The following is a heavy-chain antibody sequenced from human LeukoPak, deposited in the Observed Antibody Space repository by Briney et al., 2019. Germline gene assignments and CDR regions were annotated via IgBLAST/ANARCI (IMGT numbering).Heavy chain of an antibody. V-gene: IGHV3-7*01. CDR2: IKQDGSEK. J-gene: IGHJ5*02. D-gene: IGHD3-3*01. Sequence: GGSLRLSCAASGFTFSSYWMSWVRQAPGKGLEWVANIKQDGSEKYYVDSVKGRFTISRDNAKNSLYLQMNSLRAEDTAVYYCAREARFWSGYTDNWFDPWGQGTLVTVSS. CDR3: AREARFWSGYTDNWFDP. CDR1: GFTFSSYW.